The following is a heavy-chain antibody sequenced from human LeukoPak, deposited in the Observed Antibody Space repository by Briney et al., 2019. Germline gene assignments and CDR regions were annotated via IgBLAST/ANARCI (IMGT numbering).Heavy chain of an antibody. Sequence: SETLSLTCTVSGGSINNYYWSWIRQPPGKGLEWIGYIYYSGSTNYNPSLKSRVTISVDTSKNQFSLKLSSVTAADTAVYYCARETTVVTPGRSDVFDIWGQGTMVTVSS. J-gene: IGHJ3*02. D-gene: IGHD4-23*01. CDR3: ARETTVVTPGRSDVFDI. CDR2: IYYSGST. V-gene: IGHV4-59*01. CDR1: GGSINNYY.